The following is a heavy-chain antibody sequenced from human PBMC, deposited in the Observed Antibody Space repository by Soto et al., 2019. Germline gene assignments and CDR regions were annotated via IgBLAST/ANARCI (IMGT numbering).Heavy chain of an antibody. J-gene: IGHJ4*02. D-gene: IGHD2-21*02. Sequence: GGSLRLSCAASGFTFSSYGMHWVRQAPGKGLEWVAVISYDGSNKYYADSVKGRFTISRDNSKNTLYLQMNSLRAEDTAVYYCAKGDCGGDCDSRKGFDYWGQGTLVTVSS. V-gene: IGHV3-30*18. CDR3: AKGDCGGDCDSRKGFDY. CDR1: GFTFSSYG. CDR2: ISYDGSNK.